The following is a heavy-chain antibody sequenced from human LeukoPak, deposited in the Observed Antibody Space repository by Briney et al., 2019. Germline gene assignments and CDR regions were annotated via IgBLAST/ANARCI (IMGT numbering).Heavy chain of an antibody. CDR3: TRHLTAAGTVQDY. CDR2: IRSKANSYAT. V-gene: IGHV3-73*01. CDR1: GFTFSGSA. D-gene: IGHD6-13*01. J-gene: IGHJ4*02. Sequence: GGSLRLSCAASGFTFSGSAMHWVRQASGKGLEWVGRIRSKANSYATAYAAPVKGRFTISRDDSKNTAYLQMNSLKTEDTAVYYCTRHLTAAGTVQDYWGQGTLVTVSS.